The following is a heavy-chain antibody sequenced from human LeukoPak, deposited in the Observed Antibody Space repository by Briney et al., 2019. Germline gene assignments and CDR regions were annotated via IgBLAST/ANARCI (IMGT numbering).Heavy chain of an antibody. V-gene: IGHV4-39*01. J-gene: IGHJ4*02. CDR1: GGSISSSSYY. Sequence: SETLSLTCTVSGGSISSSSYYWGWIRQPPGRGLEWFGSIYYSGSTYYNPSLKSRVTISVDTSKNQFSLKLSSVTAADTAVYYCARHGNGEDFDYWGQGTLVTVSS. D-gene: IGHD4-17*01. CDR3: ARHGNGEDFDY. CDR2: IYYSGST.